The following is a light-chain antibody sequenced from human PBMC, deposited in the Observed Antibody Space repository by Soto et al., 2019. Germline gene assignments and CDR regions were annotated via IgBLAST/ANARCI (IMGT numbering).Light chain of an antibody. CDR2: YMS. V-gene: IGKV3-11*01. CDR1: QRITGNY. Sequence: DIVMTQSPGTLSLSPGARATLSCRASQRITGNYLAWYQQKPGQSPRLLIYYMSKRATGIPARFSGSGSGTDFTLTISSLEPEDFAVYYCQQRSNWPPTFGQGTRLEIK. J-gene: IGKJ5*01. CDR3: QQRSNWPPT.